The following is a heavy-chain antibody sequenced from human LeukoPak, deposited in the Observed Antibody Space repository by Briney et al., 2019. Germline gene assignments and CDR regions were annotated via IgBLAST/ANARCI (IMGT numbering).Heavy chain of an antibody. V-gene: IGHV4-38-2*01. D-gene: IGHD3-10*01. CDR1: GYSISSGYY. Sequence: SETLSLTCAVSGYSISSGYYWGWIRQPPGKGLEWIGSIYHSGSTYYNPSLKSRVNMSVDTSKNQIALKLSSVTAADTAVYYCARASGSYGSGSYYYYGMDVWGKGTTVTVSS. J-gene: IGHJ6*04. CDR2: IYHSGST. CDR3: ARASGSYGSGSYYYYGMDV.